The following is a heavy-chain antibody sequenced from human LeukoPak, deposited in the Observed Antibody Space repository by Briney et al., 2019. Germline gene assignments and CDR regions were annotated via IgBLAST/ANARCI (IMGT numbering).Heavy chain of an antibody. V-gene: IGHV1-2*02. CDR2: INPNSGGT. Sequence: ASVTVSFMSSGYTLTHYYMHWVRQAPGQGLEWMGWINPNSGGTNYAQKFQGRVTMTRDTSISTAYMELSRLRSDDTAVYDCARGGLGYCSGGSCYSPFDYWGQGTLVTVSS. J-gene: IGHJ4*02. CDR3: ARGGLGYCSGGSCYSPFDY. D-gene: IGHD2-15*01. CDR1: GYTLTHYY.